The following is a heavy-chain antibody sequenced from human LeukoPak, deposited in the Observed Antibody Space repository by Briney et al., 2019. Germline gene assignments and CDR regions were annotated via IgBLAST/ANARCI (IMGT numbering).Heavy chain of an antibody. D-gene: IGHD3-22*01. V-gene: IGHV4-59*08. J-gene: IGHJ3*02. CDR3: ARLHSYDSSGYRDAFDI. CDR2: IYYSGST. CDR1: GGSISSYY. Sequence: SGTLSLTCTVSGGSISSYYWSWIRQPPGKGLEWIGYIYYSGSTNYNPSLKSRVTISVDTSKNQFSLKLSSVTAADTAVYYCARLHSYDSSGYRDAFDIWGQGTMVTVSS.